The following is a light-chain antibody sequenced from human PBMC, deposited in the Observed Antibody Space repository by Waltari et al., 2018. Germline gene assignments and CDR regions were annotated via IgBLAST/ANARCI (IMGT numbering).Light chain of an antibody. CDR1: SSNIGTNY. V-gene: IGLV1-47*01. Sequence: QSVLTQPPSASGTPGQTVTISCSGSSSNIGTNYVYWYQQLPGTAPKLLIYMNDHRPSGVPDRFSGSRSVTSASLAISRLRSEDQANYYCAGWDDSLNGHIVFGGGTKLTVL. J-gene: IGLJ2*01. CDR3: AGWDDSLNGHIV. CDR2: MND.